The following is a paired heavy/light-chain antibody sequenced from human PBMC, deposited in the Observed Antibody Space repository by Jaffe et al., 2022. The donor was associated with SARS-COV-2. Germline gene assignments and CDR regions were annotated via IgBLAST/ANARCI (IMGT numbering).Light chain of an antibody. V-gene: IGKV1-12*01. CDR2: AAS. J-gene: IGKJ4*01. CDR3: QQAYSFPLT. Sequence: DIQMTQSPSSVSASVGDRVTITCRASQGISSWLAWYQQKPGKAPKFLIYAASSLQSGVPSRFSGSGSGTDFSLTISSLQPEDFATYYCQQAYSFPLTFGGGTKVEIK. CDR1: QGISSW.
Heavy chain of an antibody. V-gene: IGHV3-23*01. J-gene: IGHJ4*02. CDR3: AKQVSSSWQTDS. Sequence: EVQLLESGGGLVQPGGSLRLSCAASGFTFSNYGMTWVRQAPGKGLEWVSGISGSGDDLYYADSVKGRFSVSRDNSKNTLYLQMNSLRVDDTAVYYCAKQVSSSWQTDSWGQGTLVTVSS. CDR2: ISGSGDDL. CDR1: GFTFSNYG. D-gene: IGHD6-13*01.